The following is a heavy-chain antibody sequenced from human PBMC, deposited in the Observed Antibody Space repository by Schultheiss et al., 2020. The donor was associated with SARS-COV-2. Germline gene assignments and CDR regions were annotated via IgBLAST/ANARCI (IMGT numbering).Heavy chain of an antibody. CDR3: ARDRQWLVYNWFDP. Sequence: GGSLRLSCAASGFTVSSNYMSWVRQAPGKGLEWVSVIYSGGSTYYADSVKGRFTISRDNSKNTLYLQMNSLRAEDTAVYYCARDRQWLVYNWFDPWGQGTLVTVSS. CDR2: IYSGGST. J-gene: IGHJ5*02. V-gene: IGHV3-53*01. CDR1: GFTVSSNY. D-gene: IGHD6-19*01.